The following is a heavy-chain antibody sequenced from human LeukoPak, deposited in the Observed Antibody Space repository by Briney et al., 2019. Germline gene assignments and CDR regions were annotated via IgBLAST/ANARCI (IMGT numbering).Heavy chain of an antibody. CDR1: GGSFSGYY. CDR3: ARYIVVVTASWYFDY. J-gene: IGHJ4*02. Sequence: SETLSLTCAVYGGSFSGYYWSWIRQPPGKGLEWIGEINHSGSTNYNPSLKSRVTISVDTSKNQFSLKLSSVTAADTALYYCARYIVVVTASWYFDYWGQGTLVTVSS. D-gene: IGHD2-21*02. V-gene: IGHV4-34*01. CDR2: INHSGST.